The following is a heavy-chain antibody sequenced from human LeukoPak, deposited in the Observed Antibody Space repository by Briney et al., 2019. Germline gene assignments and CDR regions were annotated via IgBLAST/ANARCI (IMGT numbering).Heavy chain of an antibody. CDR3: ARDYSSGWRLARAYYYYGMDV. D-gene: IGHD6-19*01. V-gene: IGHV1-69*13. CDR2: IIPIFGTA. CDR1: GGTFSSYA. J-gene: IGHJ6*02. Sequence: ASVKVSCKASGGTFSSYAISWVRQAPGQGLEWMGGIIPIFGTANYAQKFQGRVTITADESTSTAYMELSSLRSEDTAVYYCARDYSSGWRLARAYYYYGMDVWGQGTTVTVSS.